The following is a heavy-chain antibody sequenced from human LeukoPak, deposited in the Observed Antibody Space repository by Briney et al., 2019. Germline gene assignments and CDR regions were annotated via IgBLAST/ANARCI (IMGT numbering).Heavy chain of an antibody. J-gene: IGHJ4*02. CDR3: ARDGGYFDWIFDY. D-gene: IGHD3-9*01. Sequence: GGSLRLSCAASGFTVSSNYMGWVRQAPGKGLEWVSVIYSGGSTYYADSVKGRFTISRDNAKNSLYLQMNSLRAKDTAVYYCARDGGYFDWIFDYWGQGTLVTVSS. V-gene: IGHV3-66*01. CDR2: IYSGGST. CDR1: GFTVSSNY.